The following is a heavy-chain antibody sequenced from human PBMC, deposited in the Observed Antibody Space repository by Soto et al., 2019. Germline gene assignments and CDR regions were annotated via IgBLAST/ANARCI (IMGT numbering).Heavy chain of an antibody. D-gene: IGHD5-12*01. CDR3: ARTAYRGYDFGVNWFDP. V-gene: IGHV1-2*04. CDR2: INPNSGGT. J-gene: IGHJ5*02. Sequence: QVQLVQSGAEVKKPGASVKVSCKASGYTFTGYYMHWVRQAPGQGLEWMGWINPNSGGTNYAQKFQGWVTMTRDTSISTAYMELSRLRSDDTAVYYCARTAYRGYDFGVNWFDPWGQGTLVTVSS. CDR1: GYTFTGYY.